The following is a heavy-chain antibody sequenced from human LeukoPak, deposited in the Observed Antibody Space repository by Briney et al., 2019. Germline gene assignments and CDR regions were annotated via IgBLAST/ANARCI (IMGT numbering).Heavy chain of an antibody. CDR1: GGSFSGYH. J-gene: IGHJ4*02. D-gene: IGHD2-8*01. Sequence: PSETLSLTCAVYGGSFSGYHWSWIRQSPGKGLEWIGEIDHSEGTNYNPSLKSRITILLDTSKNQFSLKLKSVTAADTAMYFCTRVNPLGYCTNGVCPGGGLPFDYWSQGTLVTVSS. CDR2: IDHSEGT. CDR3: TRVNPLGYCTNGVCPGGGLPFDY. V-gene: IGHV4-34*01.